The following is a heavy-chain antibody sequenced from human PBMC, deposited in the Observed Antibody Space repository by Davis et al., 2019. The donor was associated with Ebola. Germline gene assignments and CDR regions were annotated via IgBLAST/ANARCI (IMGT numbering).Heavy chain of an antibody. CDR2: ISGSGSST. D-gene: IGHD2-2*01. J-gene: IGHJ6*02. V-gene: IGHV3-23*01. CDR3: AKGIVVAALGGMDV. CDR1: GFTFSSYA. Sequence: GGSLRLSCAASGFTFSSYAMNWVRQAPGKGLEWVSGISGSGSSTYFVDSVKGRFTISRDNSKNTLYLQMNSLRAEDTAVYYCAKGIVVAALGGMDVWGQGTTVTVSS.